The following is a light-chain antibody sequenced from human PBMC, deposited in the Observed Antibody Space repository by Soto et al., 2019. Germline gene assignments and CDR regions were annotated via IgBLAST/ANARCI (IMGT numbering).Light chain of an antibody. Sequence: EIVLTQSPGTLSLSPGERATLSCRASQSVSKNFLARYQQKPGQAPRLLISGASNRATGIPDRFSGSGSGKDFSLTIDRLEPEDLAVYFCQQYGSSPTTFGGGTKVAIK. J-gene: IGKJ4*01. CDR1: QSVSKNF. V-gene: IGKV3-20*01. CDR3: QQYGSSPTT. CDR2: GAS.